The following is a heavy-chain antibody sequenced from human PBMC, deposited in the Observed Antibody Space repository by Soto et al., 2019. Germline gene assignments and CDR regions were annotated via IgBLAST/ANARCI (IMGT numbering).Heavy chain of an antibody. V-gene: IGHV3-7*01. CDR2: IKQDGSEK. CDR1: GFAFNTYL. Sequence: GGSLRLSCAASGFAFNTYLMSWVRQAPGKGLEWVANIKQDGSEKYYVDSVKGRFTISRDNAKNSLYLQMNSLRAEDTAVYYCATGAYYYYYGMDVWGQGTTVTVSS. J-gene: IGHJ6*02. CDR3: ATGAYYYYYGMDV.